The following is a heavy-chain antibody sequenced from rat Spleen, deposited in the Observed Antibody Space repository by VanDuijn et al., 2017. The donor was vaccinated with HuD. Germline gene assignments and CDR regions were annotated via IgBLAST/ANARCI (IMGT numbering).Heavy chain of an antibody. J-gene: IGHJ3*01. D-gene: IGHD1-11*01. CDR2: IRHDGSST. CDR3: ARDAYGGYSVGFAY. Sequence: EVQLVESDGGLVQPGRSLKLSCAASGFTFSDYYMAWVRQAPTKGLEWVATIRHDGSSTYYRDSVKGRFTISRDNAKSTLYLQMDSLRSEDTATYYCARDAYGGYSVGFAYWGQGTLVTVSS. CDR1: GFTFSDYY. V-gene: IGHV5-29*01.